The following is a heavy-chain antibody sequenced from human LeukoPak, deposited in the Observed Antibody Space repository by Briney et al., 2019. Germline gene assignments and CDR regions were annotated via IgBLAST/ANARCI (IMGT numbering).Heavy chain of an antibody. J-gene: IGHJ3*02. CDR1: GFTFSSYS. V-gene: IGHV3-21*01. D-gene: IGHD3-3*01. CDR2: ISSSSSYI. Sequence: PGGCLRLSCAASGFTFSSYSMNWGRQAPGKGLEWVSSISSSSSYIYYADSVKGRFTISRDNAKNSLYLQMHSLRAEDTAVYYCARACYDFWSGTGDAFDIWGQGTLVTVSS. CDR3: ARACYDFWSGTGDAFDI.